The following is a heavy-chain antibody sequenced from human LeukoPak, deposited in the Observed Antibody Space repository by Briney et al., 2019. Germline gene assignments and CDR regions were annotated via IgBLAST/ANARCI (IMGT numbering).Heavy chain of an antibody. Sequence: SETLSLTCNVSDASITTYYWGWIRQPPGKRLEWIGFIHHSGNTNYNPFLKSRLSMSVDTSTNQVSLKLNSVTAADTAVYFCTAGKARLLDYWGQGALVTVSS. J-gene: IGHJ4*02. CDR1: DASITTYY. CDR3: TAGKARLLDY. V-gene: IGHV4-4*09. D-gene: IGHD6-19*01. CDR2: IHHSGNT.